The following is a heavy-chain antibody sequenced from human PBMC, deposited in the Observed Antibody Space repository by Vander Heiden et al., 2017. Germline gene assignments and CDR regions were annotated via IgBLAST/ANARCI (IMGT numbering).Heavy chain of an antibody. V-gene: IGHV3-21*01. CDR2: ISSSSSYI. CDR1: GFTFSSYS. Sequence: EVQLVESGGGLVKPGGYLRLCCAASGFTFSSYSMNWVRQAPGKGLEWVSSISSSSSYIYYADSVKGRFTISRDNAKNSLYLQMNSLRAEDTAVYYCASSVTGAFDYWGQGTLVTVSS. CDR3: ASSVTGAFDY. D-gene: IGHD7-27*01. J-gene: IGHJ4*02.